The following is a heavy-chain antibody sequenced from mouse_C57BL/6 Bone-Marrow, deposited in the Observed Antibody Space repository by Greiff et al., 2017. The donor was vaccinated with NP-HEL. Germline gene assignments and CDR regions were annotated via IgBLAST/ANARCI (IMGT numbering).Heavy chain of an antibody. D-gene: IGHD2-1*01. J-gene: IGHJ4*01. Sequence: EVQLQESVAELVRPGASVKLSCTASGFNIKNTYMHWVKQRPEQGLEWIGRIDPANGNTKYAPKFQGKATITADTSSNTAYLQLSSLTSEDTAIYYCAFIYYGNYGGTCYAMDYWGQGTSVTVSS. CDR3: AFIYYGNYGGTCYAMDY. V-gene: IGHV14-3*01. CDR2: IDPANGNT. CDR1: GFNIKNTY.